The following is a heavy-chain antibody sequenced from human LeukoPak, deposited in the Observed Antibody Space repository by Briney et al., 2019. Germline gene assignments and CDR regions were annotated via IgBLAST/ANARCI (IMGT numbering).Heavy chain of an antibody. Sequence: ASVKVSCKASGYTFTGYYMHWVRQAPGQGLEWMGWINPNSGGTNYAQKFQGRVTMTRDTSISTAYMELSRLRSDDTAVYYCARGGIAVAGSWGDFDYWGQGTLVTVSS. CDR2: INPNSGGT. V-gene: IGHV1-2*02. CDR3: ARGGIAVAGSWGDFDY. D-gene: IGHD6-19*01. J-gene: IGHJ4*02. CDR1: GYTFTGYY.